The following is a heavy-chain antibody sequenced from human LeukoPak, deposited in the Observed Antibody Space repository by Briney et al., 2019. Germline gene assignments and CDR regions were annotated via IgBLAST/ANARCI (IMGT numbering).Heavy chain of an antibody. CDR2: ISSSSTI. CDR3: ARSRTEGRFNYFDY. J-gene: IGHJ4*02. Sequence: PGGSLRLTCGASGFTVSNNHMSWVRQAPGKGLEWVSYISSSSTIYYADSVKGRFTISRDNAKNSLYLQMNSLRDEDTAVYYCARSRTEGRFNYFDYWGQGTLVTVSS. CDR1: GFTVSNNH. V-gene: IGHV3-48*02. D-gene: IGHD1-14*01.